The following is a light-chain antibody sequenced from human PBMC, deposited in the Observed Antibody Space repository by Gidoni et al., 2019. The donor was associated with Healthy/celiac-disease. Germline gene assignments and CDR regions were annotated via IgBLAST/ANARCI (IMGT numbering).Light chain of an antibody. J-gene: IGLJ2*01. V-gene: IGLV3-1*01. CDR1: KLGDKY. CDR2: QDR. Sequence: SYELTQPPSVSVSPGQTASIPCSGDKLGDKYACWYQQKPGQSPVLVIYQDRKRPSGIPERVSGSNSGITATLTIGGTQAMDEADYYCQAWDSSTHVVFGGGTKLTVL. CDR3: QAWDSSTHVV.